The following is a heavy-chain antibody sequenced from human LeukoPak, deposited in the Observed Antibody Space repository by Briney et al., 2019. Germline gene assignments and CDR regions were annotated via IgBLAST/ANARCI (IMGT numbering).Heavy chain of an antibody. V-gene: IGHV4-39*07. D-gene: IGHD6-13*01. CDR3: ARGRGSSWYLEPRTWFDP. CDR2: IYYSGTT. J-gene: IGHJ5*02. Sequence: SETLSLTCTVSGGSISSSPYYWGWIRQPPGKGLEWIGSIYYSGTTHYNPSLESRVTISVDTSKNQFSLKLSSVTAADTAVYYCARGRGSSWYLEPRTWFDPWGQGTLVTVSS. CDR1: GGSISSSPYY.